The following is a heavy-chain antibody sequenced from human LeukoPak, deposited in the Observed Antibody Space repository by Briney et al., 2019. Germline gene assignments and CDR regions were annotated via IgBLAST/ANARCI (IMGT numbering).Heavy chain of an antibody. CDR3: ARDPQVAVASMGPGANGAY. V-gene: IGHV3-21*01. J-gene: IGHJ3*01. Sequence: KSGGSLRLSCAASGFTVSSNYMNWVRQAPGKGLEWVSSISSSSSYIYYADSVKGRFTISRDNAKNSLYLQMNSLRAEDTAVYYCARDPQVAVASMGPGANGAYWGQGTMVTVSS. CDR1: GFTVSSNY. CDR2: ISSSSSYI. D-gene: IGHD2-15*01.